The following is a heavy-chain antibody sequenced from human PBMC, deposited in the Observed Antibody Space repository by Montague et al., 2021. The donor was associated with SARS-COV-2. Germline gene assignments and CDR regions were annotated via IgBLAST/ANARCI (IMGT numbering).Heavy chain of an antibody. J-gene: IGHJ3*02. CDR1: GFSLSTSGMC. Sequence: PALVKPTKTLTLTCTFSGFSLSTSGMCVSWIRQPPGKALEWLALIDWDDDKYYSTSLKTRLTISKDTSKNQVVLTMTNMDPVDTATYYCARIWGATRGDAFDIWGQGTMVTLSS. CDR2: IDWDDDK. V-gene: IGHV2-70*01. D-gene: IGHD1-26*01. CDR3: ARIWGATRGDAFDI.